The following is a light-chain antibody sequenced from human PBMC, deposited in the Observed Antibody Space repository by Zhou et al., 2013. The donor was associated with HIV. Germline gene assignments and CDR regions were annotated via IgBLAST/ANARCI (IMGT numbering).Light chain of an antibody. Sequence: EIVLTQSPGTLSLSPGERATLSCRASQSVDSNYLAWYQQKPGQAPRLLIYGASSRATGIPDRFSASGSGTDFTLTISSLEPEDFAVYYCQHRGPWPWTFGQGTKVDMK. V-gene: IGKV3D-20*02. CDR1: QSVDSNY. CDR2: GAS. J-gene: IGKJ1*01. CDR3: QHRGPWPWT.